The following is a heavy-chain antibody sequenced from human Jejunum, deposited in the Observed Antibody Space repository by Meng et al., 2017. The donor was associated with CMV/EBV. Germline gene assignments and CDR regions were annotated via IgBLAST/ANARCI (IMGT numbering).Heavy chain of an antibody. J-gene: IGHJ3*02. CDR2: IRHDGSDK. CDR1: GFTFSSYA. V-gene: IGHV3-30*02. Sequence: SFAAFGFTFSSYAMHWVRQSPVRGLEWVAFIRHDGSDKYYADSAKGRFTVSRDNSKNTLYLQMNSLRAEDTALYYCAKSVSEGLDIWGQGTMVTVSS. CDR3: AKSVSEGLDI. D-gene: IGHD5/OR15-5a*01.